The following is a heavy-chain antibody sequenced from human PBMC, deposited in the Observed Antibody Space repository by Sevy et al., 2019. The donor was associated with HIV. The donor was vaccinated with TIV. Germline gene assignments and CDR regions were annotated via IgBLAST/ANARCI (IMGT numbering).Heavy chain of an antibody. CDR2: ISHDGINE. D-gene: IGHD1-26*01. CDR3: ANAYSGSYSHSYLYALDV. Sequence: GGSLRLSCIGSGFSFSYYDIHWVRQSPGKGLDWVALISHDGINEYYADSVKGRFTISRDNSKNTVYLEMNSLRNEDTAIYFCANAYSGSYSHSYLYALDVWGQGTTVTVSS. V-gene: IGHV3-30*18. J-gene: IGHJ6*02. CDR1: GFSFSYYD.